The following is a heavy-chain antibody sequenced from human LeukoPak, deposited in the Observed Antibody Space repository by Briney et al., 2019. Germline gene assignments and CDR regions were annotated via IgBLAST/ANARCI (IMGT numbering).Heavy chain of an antibody. V-gene: IGHV3-23*01. CDR1: GYTFSNYA. CDR2: ISGSDGST. CDR3: AKGALYSSSLRHYYYAMDV. D-gene: IGHD6-6*01. J-gene: IGHJ6*02. Sequence: GASLRLSCAASGYTFSNYAMNWVRQAPGKGLEQVSLISGSDGSTYYADSVKGRFTISRDNSKNTFYLQMNSLRAEDTAVYYRAKGALYSSSLRHYYYAMDVWGQGTTVTVSS.